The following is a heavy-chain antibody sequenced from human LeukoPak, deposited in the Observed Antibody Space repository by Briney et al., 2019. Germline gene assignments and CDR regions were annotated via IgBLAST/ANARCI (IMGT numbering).Heavy chain of an antibody. V-gene: IGHV4-34*01. Sequence: SETLSLTCAVYGGSFSGYYWSWIRQPPGKGLEWIGEINHSGSTNYNPSLKSRVTISVDTSKNQFSLKLSSVTAADTAVYYCAVSVTTAPAGARSGYGGQGTLVTVS. CDR3: AVSVTTAPAGARSGY. J-gene: IGHJ4*02. CDR2: INHSGST. D-gene: IGHD4-17*01. CDR1: GGSFSGYY.